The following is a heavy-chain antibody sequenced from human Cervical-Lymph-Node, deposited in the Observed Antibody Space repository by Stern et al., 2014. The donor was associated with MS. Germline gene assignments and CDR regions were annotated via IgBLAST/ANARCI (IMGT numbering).Heavy chain of an antibody. CDR2: IMPVFGDP. J-gene: IGHJ3*01. V-gene: IGHV1-69*06. Sequence: VQLVQSGAEVKRPGGSVKVSCKASGGSFGNHAIRWVRQAPGQGLEWVGSIMPVFGDPNTAPSVQGRVPFSADKAKALALMELQSLSSEDTAVYYCAREGAEFGKLQFVLDIWGQGTLVIVSS. CDR1: GGSFGNHA. CDR3: AREGAEFGKLQFVLDI. D-gene: IGHD3-3*01.